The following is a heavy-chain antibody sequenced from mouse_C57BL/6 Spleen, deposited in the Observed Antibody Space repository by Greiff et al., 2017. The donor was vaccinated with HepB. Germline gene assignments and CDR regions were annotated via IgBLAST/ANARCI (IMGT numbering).Heavy chain of an antibody. CDR1: GFTFSDYG. D-gene: IGHD2-1*01. Sequence: VQLKQSGGGLVKPGGSLKLSCAASGFTFSDYGMHWVRQAPEKGLEWVAYISSGSSTIYYADTVKGRFTISRDNAKNTLFLQMTSLRSEDTAMYYCARTLYGNFFMDYWGQGTSVTVSS. CDR2: ISSGSSTI. V-gene: IGHV5-17*01. J-gene: IGHJ4*01. CDR3: ARTLYGNFFMDY.